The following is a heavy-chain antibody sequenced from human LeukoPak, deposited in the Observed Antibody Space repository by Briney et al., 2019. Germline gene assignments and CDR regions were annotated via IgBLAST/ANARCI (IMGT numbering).Heavy chain of an antibody. Sequence: GGSLRLSCAASGFTFSNFWMTWVRQAPGKGPEWLATIRQDGGDKWYVDSVKGRFTISGDKAKNSLYLQMNSLRVEDTAVYYCARDYKYAFDNWGQGTLVTVSS. CDR2: IRQDGGDK. CDR1: GFTFSNFW. D-gene: IGHD5-24*01. CDR3: ARDYKYAFDN. J-gene: IGHJ4*02. V-gene: IGHV3-7*01.